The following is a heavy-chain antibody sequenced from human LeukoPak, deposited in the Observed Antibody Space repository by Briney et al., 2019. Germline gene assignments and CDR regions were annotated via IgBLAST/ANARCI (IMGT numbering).Heavy chain of an antibody. V-gene: IGHV3-66*04. CDR2: LYSAGNT. D-gene: IGHD5-18*01. J-gene: IGHJ4*02. CDR3: ARQQDTKNPGY. CDR1: GLTVSSNF. Sequence: PGGSLGLSCAVSGLTVSSNFMNWVRQAPGRGLEWVSILYSAGNTYYADSVKGRFTVSRDNSKNTLYLQMSSLRAEDTAVYYCARQQDTKNPGYWGQGTLVTVSS.